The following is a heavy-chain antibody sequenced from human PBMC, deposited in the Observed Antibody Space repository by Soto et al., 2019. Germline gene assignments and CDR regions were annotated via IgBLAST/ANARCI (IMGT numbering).Heavy chain of an antibody. CDR2: IWYDGSNK. J-gene: IGHJ6*02. CDR1: GFTFSSYG. D-gene: IGHD6-6*01. Sequence: SLRLSCAASGFTFSSYGMHWVRQAPGKGLEWVAVIWYDGSNKYYADSVKGRFTISRDNSKNTLYLQMNSLRAEDTAVYYCARDLGIAARFLLPGRAGDYRMDVWGQGSSVPVSS. CDR3: ARDLGIAARFLLPGRAGDYRMDV. V-gene: IGHV3-33*01.